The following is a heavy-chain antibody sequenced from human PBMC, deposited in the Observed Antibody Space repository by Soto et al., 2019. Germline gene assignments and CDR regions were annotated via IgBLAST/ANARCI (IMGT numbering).Heavy chain of an antibody. CDR1: GGSLSNYN. D-gene: IGHD1-26*01. CDR3: ARAIVGATDAFDI. CDR2: IYSNGKA. V-gene: IGHV4-4*07. Sequence: SETLSLTCTVSGGSLSNYNWNWVRQSAGKGLEWIGRIYSNGKAYYNPSLKSRVTISVDTSKNQFSLKLSSVTAADTAVYYCARAIVGATDAFDIWGQGTMVTVSS. J-gene: IGHJ3*02.